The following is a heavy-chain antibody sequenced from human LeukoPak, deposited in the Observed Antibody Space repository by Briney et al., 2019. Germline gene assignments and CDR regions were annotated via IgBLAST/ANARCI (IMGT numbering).Heavy chain of an antibody. CDR1: GRTFSSYA. CDR2: IIPIFGTA. D-gene: IGHD3-9*01. CDR3: ASGYYDILTGYPKDFDY. V-gene: IGHV1-69*13. Sequence: SVKVSCKASGRTFSSYAISWVRQAPGQGLEWMGGIIPIFGTANYAQKFQGRVTITADESTSTAYMELSSLRSEDTAVYYCASGYYDILTGYPKDFDYWGQGTLVTVSS. J-gene: IGHJ4*02.